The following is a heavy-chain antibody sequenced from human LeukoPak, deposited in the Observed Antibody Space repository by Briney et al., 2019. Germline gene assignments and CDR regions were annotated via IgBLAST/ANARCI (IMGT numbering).Heavy chain of an antibody. CDR1: GYTFTSYG. CDR2: ISAYNGNT. J-gene: IGHJ6*03. Sequence: ASVKVSCKASGYTFTSYGISWVRQAPGQGLEWMGWISAYNGNTNYAQKLQGRVTMTTDTSTSAAYMELRSLRSDDTAVYYCARGRITMVRGVFYYYMDVWGKGTTVTVSS. CDR3: ARGRITMVRGVFYYYMDV. V-gene: IGHV1-18*01. D-gene: IGHD3-10*01.